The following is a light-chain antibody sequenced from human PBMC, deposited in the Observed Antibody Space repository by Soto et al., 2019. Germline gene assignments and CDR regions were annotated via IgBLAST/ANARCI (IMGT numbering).Light chain of an antibody. CDR3: HQYNQWPRT. V-gene: IGKV3-15*01. CDR1: QSVDRD. CDR2: GAS. J-gene: IGKJ1*01. Sequence: EVVLTQSPATLSLSLGEVATLSCRASQSVDRDLAWYRQKPGQPPSLLLHGASTRATGVPARFSGSGSETEFALVITSLQSEDFAVYFCHQYNQWPRTFGQGNKVEIK.